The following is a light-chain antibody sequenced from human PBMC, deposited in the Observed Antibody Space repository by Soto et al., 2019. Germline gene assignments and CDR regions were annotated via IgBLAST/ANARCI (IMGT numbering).Light chain of an antibody. Sequence: DIQMTQSPSTLSASVGDRVTITCRASESIRTWLAWYQHKPGRAPKLLIYDVSSLKSGVPSRFSGSGSGTEFTLTISSLQPDDFATYYCQQYNSYSITFGQGTRLEIK. CDR3: QQYNSYSIT. CDR2: DVS. CDR1: ESIRTW. V-gene: IGKV1-5*01. J-gene: IGKJ5*01.